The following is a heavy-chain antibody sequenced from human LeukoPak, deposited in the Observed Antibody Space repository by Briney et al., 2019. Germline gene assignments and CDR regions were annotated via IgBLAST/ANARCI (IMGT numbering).Heavy chain of an antibody. CDR3: ARDHPCGGDRYAICFDP. CDR1: GGSISSGGYY. J-gene: IGHJ5*02. CDR2: IYYSGST. Sequence: SETLSLTCTVSGGSISSGGYYWSWIRQHPGKGLEWIGYIYYSGSTYYNPSLKSRVTISVDTSKNQFSLKLSSVTAADTAVYYCARDHPCGGDRYAICFDPWGQGTLVTVST. V-gene: IGHV4-31*03. D-gene: IGHD2-21*02.